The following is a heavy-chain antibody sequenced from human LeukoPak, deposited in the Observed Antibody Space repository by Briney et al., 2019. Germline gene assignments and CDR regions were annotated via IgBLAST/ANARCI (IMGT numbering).Heavy chain of an antibody. CDR3: ARDFTAGVCYFDY. J-gene: IGHJ4*02. Sequence: PGGSLRLSCAASGFTFSSYGMHWVRQAPGKGLEWVAFIRYDGSNKYYADSVKGRFTISRDNSKNTLYLQMNSLRAEDTAVYYCARDFTAGVCYFDYWGQGTLVTVSS. D-gene: IGHD6-13*01. CDR2: IRYDGSNK. CDR1: GFTFSSYG. V-gene: IGHV3-30*02.